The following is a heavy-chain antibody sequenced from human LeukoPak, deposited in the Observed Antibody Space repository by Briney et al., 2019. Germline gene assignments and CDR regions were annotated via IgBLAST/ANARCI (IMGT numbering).Heavy chain of an antibody. D-gene: IGHD6-6*01. CDR2: MNPNSGNT. CDR3: ARVLAARRGGAYHFDY. J-gene: IGHJ4*02. Sequence: ASVKVSCKASGYTFTGYDINWVRQATGQGLEWMGWMNPNSGNTGYAQKFQGSVTITRNTSISTAYMELSSLRSEDTAVYYCARVLAARRGGAYHFDYWGQRTLVTVSS. CDR1: GYTFTGYD. V-gene: IGHV1-8*03.